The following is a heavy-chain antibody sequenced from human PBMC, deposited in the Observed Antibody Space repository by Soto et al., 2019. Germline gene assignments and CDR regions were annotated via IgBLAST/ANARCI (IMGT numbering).Heavy chain of an antibody. D-gene: IGHD6-19*01. J-gene: IGHJ4*02. Sequence: QVQLVQSGADVRKPGASVKVSCNSSGYSFTEYYIHWVRQAPGQGLEWMGYINPDSGITKKAQRFQGRVTLTGDTSINTAYMELTGLTSDDTAVYYCVRDSGRSLASVRFDYWGQGTLVIVSS. CDR2: INPDSGIT. CDR3: VRDSGRSLASVRFDY. CDR1: GYSFTEYY. V-gene: IGHV1-2*02.